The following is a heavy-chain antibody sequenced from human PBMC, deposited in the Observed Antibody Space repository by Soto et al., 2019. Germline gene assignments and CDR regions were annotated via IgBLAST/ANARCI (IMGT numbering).Heavy chain of an antibody. Sequence: GGSLRLSCAASGFTFSSYAMHWVRQAPGKGLEWVAVISYDGSNKYYADSVKGRFTISRDNSKNTLYLQMNSLRAEDTAVYYCARAAGIAAAATYWGQGTLVTVSS. CDR1: GFTFSSYA. D-gene: IGHD6-13*01. CDR2: ISYDGSNK. CDR3: ARAAGIAAAATY. J-gene: IGHJ4*02. V-gene: IGHV3-30*04.